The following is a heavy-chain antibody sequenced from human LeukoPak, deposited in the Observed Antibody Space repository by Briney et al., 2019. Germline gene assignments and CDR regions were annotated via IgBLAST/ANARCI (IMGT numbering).Heavy chain of an antibody. D-gene: IGHD3-22*01. CDR3: ARPYRRITYYYDSSGFPDAFDI. Sequence: GASVKVSCKASGYTFTGYYMHWVRQAPGQGLEWMGWINPNSGGTNYAQKLQGRVTMTRDTSISTAYMELSRLRSDDTAVYYCARPYRRITYYYDSSGFPDAFDIWGQGTMVTVSS. CDR1: GYTFTGYY. J-gene: IGHJ3*02. CDR2: INPNSGGT. V-gene: IGHV1-2*02.